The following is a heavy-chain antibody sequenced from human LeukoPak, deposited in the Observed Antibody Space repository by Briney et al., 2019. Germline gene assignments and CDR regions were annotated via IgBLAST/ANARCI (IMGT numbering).Heavy chain of an antibody. Sequence: PGRSLRLSCAASGFTFSRNGMHWVRQAPGKGLEWVAVIWYDGSNKYYADSVKGRFTISRDNSKNTLYLQMNSLRAEDTAVYYCAKAAPASRRIVVVVAATLYFDYWGQGTLVTVSS. D-gene: IGHD2-15*01. CDR1: GFTFSRNG. V-gene: IGHV3-33*06. CDR3: AKAAPASRRIVVVVAATLYFDY. J-gene: IGHJ4*02. CDR2: IWYDGSNK.